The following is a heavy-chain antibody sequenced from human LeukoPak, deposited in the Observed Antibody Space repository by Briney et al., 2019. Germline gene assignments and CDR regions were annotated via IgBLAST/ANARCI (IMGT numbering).Heavy chain of an antibody. CDR2: IKSKTDGGTT. Sequence: GGSLRLSCAASGFTFSNAWMSWVRQAPGKGLELDGRIKSKTDGGTTDYAAPVKGRFTISRNDSKNTLYLQMNSLKTEDTAVYYCTTSGSYYRYIFDYWGQGTLVTVSS. V-gene: IGHV3-15*01. CDR3: TTSGSYYRYIFDY. J-gene: IGHJ4*02. D-gene: IGHD1-26*01. CDR1: GFTFSNAW.